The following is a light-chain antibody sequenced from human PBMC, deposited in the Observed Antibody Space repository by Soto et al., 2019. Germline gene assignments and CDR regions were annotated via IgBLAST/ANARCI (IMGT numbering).Light chain of an antibody. CDR2: EVT. V-gene: IGLV2-14*03. Sequence: QSALTHPASVSGSPGQSITISCTGPSSDVGGYNYVSWYQQHPGKAPKLLIYEVTYRPSGVSNRFSGSKSGNTASLTISGLQAEDEADYFCGSYTSSNTLVFGTGTKLPVL. CDR3: GSYTSSNTLV. J-gene: IGLJ1*01. CDR1: SSDVGGYNY.